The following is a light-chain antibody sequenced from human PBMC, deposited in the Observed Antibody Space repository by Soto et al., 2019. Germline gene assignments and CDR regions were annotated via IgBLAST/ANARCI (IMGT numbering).Light chain of an antibody. CDR2: QTS. CDR3: HQRKSWPRT. J-gene: IGKJ1*01. V-gene: IGKV3-11*01. Sequence: EIVLTQSPASRSWFPFDRVSLSVRASQYINTRLAWYQHRPGQAPRLLIYQTSLRAAGIPARFSASGSGTDFTLTISDVQPEDFALYYCHQRKSWPRTFGQGTKVDIK. CDR1: QYINTR.